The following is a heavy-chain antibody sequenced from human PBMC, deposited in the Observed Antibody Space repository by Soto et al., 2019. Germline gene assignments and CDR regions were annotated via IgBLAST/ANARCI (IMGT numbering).Heavy chain of an antibody. D-gene: IGHD1-1*01. Sequence: EVQLVESGGDLVQPGRSLRLSCAASGFTFDDYAMHWVRQAPGKGLEWASGISWNSGSIGYADSVKGRFTISRDNAKNALYLQMNSLRAEDTALYYCATIPSTHHLGTANYGGQGTLVTVSS. CDR2: ISWNSGSI. CDR3: ATIPSTHHLGTANY. CDR1: GFTFDDYA. V-gene: IGHV3-9*01. J-gene: IGHJ4*02.